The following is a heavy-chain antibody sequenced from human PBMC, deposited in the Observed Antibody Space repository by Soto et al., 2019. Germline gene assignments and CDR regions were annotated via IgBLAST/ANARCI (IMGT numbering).Heavy chain of an antibody. CDR3: EKDRYGDAGGGLES. Sequence: VQLLESGGGLVRRGGSLRLSCAASEFPFNTAGMSWVRQAPGPGLERVAGISVSGISTYYADSVKGRFTISRDNSLNTLYLQMHSLGVEDKAVYYCEKDRYGDAGGGLESWGQGALVTVSS. J-gene: IGHJ4*02. CDR1: EFPFNTAG. D-gene: IGHD5-18*01. V-gene: IGHV3-23*01. CDR2: ISVSGIST.